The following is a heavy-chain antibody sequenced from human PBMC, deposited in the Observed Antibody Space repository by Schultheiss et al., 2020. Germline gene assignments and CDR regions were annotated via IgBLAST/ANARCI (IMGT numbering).Heavy chain of an antibody. V-gene: IGHV4-4*02. D-gene: IGHD2-15*01. CDR2: IYYSGST. CDR1: GGSISSSNW. CDR3: ARVRYCSGGSCYPFDY. J-gene: IGHJ4*02. Sequence: SETLSLTCAVSGGSISSSNWWSWVRQPPGKGLEWIGYIYYSGSTNYNPSLKSRVTISVDKSKNQFSLKLSSVTAADTAVYYCARVRYCSGGSCYPFDYWGQGTLVTVSS.